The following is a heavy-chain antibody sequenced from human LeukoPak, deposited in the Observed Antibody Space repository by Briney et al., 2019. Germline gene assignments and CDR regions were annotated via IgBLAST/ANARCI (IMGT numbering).Heavy chain of an antibody. Sequence: GGSLRLSCAASGFTFSSYEMNWVRQAPGKGLEWVSYINTNGRTIYYADSLKGRFTISRDNARNSLYLQMNSLRAEDTAVYYCGRDKYGGNSNAFDIWGQGTLVTVSS. D-gene: IGHD4-23*01. CDR3: GRDKYGGNSNAFDI. CDR2: INTNGRTI. V-gene: IGHV3-48*03. J-gene: IGHJ3*02. CDR1: GFTFSSYE.